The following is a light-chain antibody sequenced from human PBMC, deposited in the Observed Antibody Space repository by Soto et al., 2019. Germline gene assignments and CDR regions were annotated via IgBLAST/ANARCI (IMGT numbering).Light chain of an antibody. CDR1: KLGDKY. Sequence: SYELTQPPSVSVSPGQTASITCSGDKLGDKYACWYQQRPGQSPVLVIYQDNRRPSGIPERFSGSNSGNTATLTISGTQAMDVADYYCQAWDSSTASVVFGGGTKLTVL. V-gene: IGLV3-1*01. CDR2: QDN. J-gene: IGLJ2*01. CDR3: QAWDSSTASVV.